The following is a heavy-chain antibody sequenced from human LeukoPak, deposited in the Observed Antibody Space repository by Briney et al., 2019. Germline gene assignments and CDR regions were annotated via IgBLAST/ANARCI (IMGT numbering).Heavy chain of an antibody. D-gene: IGHD3-22*01. CDR2: ISGSGGST. J-gene: IGHJ4*02. CDR1: GFTFSSDW. Sequence: GGSLRLSCAASGFTFSSDWMSWVRQAPGKGLEWVSVISGSGGSTYSADSVKGRVTTSRDNSKNTLYLQMNTLRAEDTAVYYCAKNSYYDSSGPFDYWGQGTLVTVSS. V-gene: IGHV3-23*01. CDR3: AKNSYYDSSGPFDY.